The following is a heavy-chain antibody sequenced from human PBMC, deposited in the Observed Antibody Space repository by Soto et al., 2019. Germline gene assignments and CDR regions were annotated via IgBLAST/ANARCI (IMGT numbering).Heavy chain of an antibody. D-gene: IGHD3-16*02. CDR2: ISGSGGST. CDR1: GVNSSRYA. V-gene: IGHV3-23*01. J-gene: IGHJ1*01. CDR3: VKVPPSPRSELSTSPAH. Sequence: RTLRLSGAARGVNSSRYARRWVPQAPGKGLEWVSAISGSGGSTYYADSVKGRFTISRDNSKNTLYLQMNSLRAEDTAVYYCVKVPPSPRSELSTSPAHW.